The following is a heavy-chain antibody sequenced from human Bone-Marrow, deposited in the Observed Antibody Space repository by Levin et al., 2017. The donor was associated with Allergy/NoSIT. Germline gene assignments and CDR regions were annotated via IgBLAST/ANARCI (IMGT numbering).Heavy chain of an antibody. CDR1: GGSITNNY. CDR3: ARGEVGATSGRQWFDP. V-gene: IGHV4-4*07. CDR2: IYSRGIT. D-gene: IGHD1-26*01. Sequence: NSSETLSLTCTVSGGSITNNYWSWIRQSAGKGLEWIGRIYSRGITNYNPSLNSRVTLSLDTSRNQFSLNVTSVTAADTAVYYCARGEVGATSGRQWFDPWGQGILVTVSS. J-gene: IGHJ5*02.